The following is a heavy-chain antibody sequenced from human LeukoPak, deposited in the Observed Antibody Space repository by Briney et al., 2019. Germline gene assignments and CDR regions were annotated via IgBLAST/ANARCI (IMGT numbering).Heavy chain of an antibody. J-gene: IGHJ3*02. D-gene: IGHD3-10*01. V-gene: IGHV1-2*02. CDR1: GYTFTFYY. CDR3: ASRLLRITMVRGVPDNDAFDI. Sequence: GASVKVSCKASGYTFTFYYMHWVRQAPGQGHDWMGWVNHNSGGTKYAQKFQGRVTMTRDTSISTAYMELSRLRSDDTAVYYCASRLLRITMVRGVPDNDAFDIWGQGTMVTVSS. CDR2: VNHNSGGT.